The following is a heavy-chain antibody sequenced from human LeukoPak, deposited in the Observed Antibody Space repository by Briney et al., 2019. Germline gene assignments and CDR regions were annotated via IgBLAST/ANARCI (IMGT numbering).Heavy chain of an antibody. CDR2: TRNKANSYTT. J-gene: IGHJ4*02. D-gene: IGHD2-21*01. V-gene: IGHV3-72*01. Sequence: GGSLRLSCAASGFTLSDHYMDWVRQAPGKGLEWVGRTRNKANSYTTEYAASVKGTFTVSRDDSRNSLFLQMNSLETEDTAVYYCVRSPGVGVDFDFWGQGTLVTVSS. CDR1: GFTLSDHY. CDR3: VRSPGVGVDFDF.